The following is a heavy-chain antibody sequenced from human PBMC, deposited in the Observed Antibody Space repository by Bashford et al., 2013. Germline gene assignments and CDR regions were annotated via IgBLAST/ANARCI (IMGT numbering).Heavy chain of an antibody. J-gene: IGHJ4*02. CDR3: ARDRGLAGTVPLDY. CDR2: ISAHAGST. CDR1: GYTFTSYY. V-gene: IGHV1-18*04. Sequence: ASVKVSCKASGYTFTSYYMHWVRQAPGQGLEWMGWISAHAGSTNYAQKFQGRVTMTTDTSTGTVYMDLRSLTSDDTAVYYCARDRGLAGTVPLDYWGQGTLVTVSS. D-gene: IGHD3/OR15-3a*01.